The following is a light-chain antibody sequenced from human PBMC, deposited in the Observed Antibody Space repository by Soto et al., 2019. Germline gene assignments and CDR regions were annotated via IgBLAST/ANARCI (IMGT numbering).Light chain of an antibody. CDR3: QTWGTGIQV. CDR2: LNSDGSH. Sequence: QLVLTQSPSASASLGASVKLTCTLSSGHSSYAIAWHQQQPEKGPRYLMKLNSDGSHSKGDGIPDRFSGSSSGAERYLTIPSLQSEDEADYYCQTWGTGIQVFGGGTKLTGL. CDR1: SGHSSYA. J-gene: IGLJ2*01. V-gene: IGLV4-69*01.